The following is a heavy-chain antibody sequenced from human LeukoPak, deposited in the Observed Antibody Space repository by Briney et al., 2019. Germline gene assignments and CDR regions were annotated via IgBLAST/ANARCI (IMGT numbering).Heavy chain of an antibody. CDR1: GFTFSSYA. CDR2: ISYDGSNK. V-gene: IGHV3-30*04. D-gene: IGHD4-17*01. Sequence: GGSLRLSCAASGFTFSSYAMHWVRQAPGKGLEWVAVISYDGSNKYYADSVKGRFTISRDNSKNTLYLQMNSLRAEDTAVYYCAKDDYGDYVTRAPSIDYWGQGTLVTVSS. CDR3: AKDDYGDYVTRAPSIDY. J-gene: IGHJ4*02.